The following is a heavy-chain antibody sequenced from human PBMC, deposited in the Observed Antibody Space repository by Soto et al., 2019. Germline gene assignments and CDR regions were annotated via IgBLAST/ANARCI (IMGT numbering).Heavy chain of an antibody. J-gene: IGHJ4*02. CDR1: VGSISIYY. V-gene: IGHV4-59*07. CDR3: ARVLFPGGYYDSSGYYSWDYFDY. CDR2: IYYSGST. Sequence: DTPSLPPTASVGSISIYYWSLIRQPPGKGLERMGYIYYSGSTNYNPSLKSRVTISVDTSKNQFSLKPSSVTAADTAVYYCARVLFPGGYYDSSGYYSWDYFDYWGQGTLVTVSS. D-gene: IGHD3-22*01.